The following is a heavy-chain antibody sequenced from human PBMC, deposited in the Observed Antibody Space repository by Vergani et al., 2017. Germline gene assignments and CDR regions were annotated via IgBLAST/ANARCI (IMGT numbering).Heavy chain of an antibody. J-gene: IGHJ5*02. CDR1: GFALSGYW. CDR2: IKQDGTEK. Sequence: EVQLLESGGGLVQPGGSLRLSCGGSGFALSGYWMSWVRQAPGKGLEWVANIKQDGTEKYYADSVKGRFSISRDNANHSIYLQLDSLRAEDTAVYYCARDSNPYDFWTNIWFDLWGQGTLVTVSS. V-gene: IGHV3-7*01. D-gene: IGHD3/OR15-3a*01. CDR3: ARDSNPYDFWTNIWFDL.